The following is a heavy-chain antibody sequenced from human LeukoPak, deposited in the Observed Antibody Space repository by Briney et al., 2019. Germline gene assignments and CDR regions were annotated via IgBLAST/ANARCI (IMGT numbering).Heavy chain of an antibody. J-gene: IGHJ4*02. CDR2: ISGSGGST. CDR1: EFSFSSYA. D-gene: IGHD3-22*01. CDR3: ANILGYYDSSGNEPTPDY. Sequence: PGGPLRLSCAASEFSFSSYAMSWVRQAPGKGLEWVSAISGSGGSTYYADTVKGRFTISRDNSKNTLYLQMNSLRAEDTAVYYCANILGYYDSSGNEPTPDYWGQGTLVTVSA. V-gene: IGHV3-23*01.